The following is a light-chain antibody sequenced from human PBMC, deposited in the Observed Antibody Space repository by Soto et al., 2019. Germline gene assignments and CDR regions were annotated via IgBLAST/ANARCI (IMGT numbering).Light chain of an antibody. V-gene: IGKV1-5*03. CDR1: QSISSW. CDR3: QQYNSFSST. Sequence: DIQVTQSASTLSASVGERVAITCRASQSISSWLALYQQKPVKAPKLLIYKASSLESGVPSRFRGSGSGTESTLTISSRQPDDFATPYCQQYNSFSSTFGQGTKVDIK. J-gene: IGKJ1*01. CDR2: KAS.